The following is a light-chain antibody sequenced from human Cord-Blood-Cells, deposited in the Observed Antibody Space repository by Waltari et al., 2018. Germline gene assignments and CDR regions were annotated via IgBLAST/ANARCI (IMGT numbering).Light chain of an antibody. CDR3: AAWDDSLNGPV. Sequence: QSVLTQPPSASGTPGQRVTISCSGSSSNIGSNTVNWYQQLPGTAPKLLIYSNNQRPSGVPDGFSCSSSGTSAALAISGLQSEDEADYYCAAWDDSLNGPVFGGGTKLTVL. V-gene: IGLV1-44*01. CDR1: SSNIGSNT. J-gene: IGLJ2*01. CDR2: SNN.